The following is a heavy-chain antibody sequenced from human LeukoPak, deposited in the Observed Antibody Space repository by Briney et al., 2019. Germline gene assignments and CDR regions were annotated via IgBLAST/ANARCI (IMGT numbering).Heavy chain of an antibody. CDR2: ISSSSSYI. CDR3: ARLSSIAARRDY. D-gene: IGHD6-6*01. CDR1: GFTFSSYS. V-gene: IGHV3-21*01. Sequence: KPGGSLRLSCAASGFTFSSYSMNWVRQAPGKGLEWVSSISSSSSYIYYADSVKGRFTISRDNAKNSLYPQMNSLRAEDTAVYYCARLSSIAARRDYWGQGTLVTVSS. J-gene: IGHJ4*02.